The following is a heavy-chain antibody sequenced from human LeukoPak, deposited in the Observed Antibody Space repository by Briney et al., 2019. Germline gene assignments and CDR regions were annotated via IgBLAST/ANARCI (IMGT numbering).Heavy chain of an antibody. J-gene: IGHJ5*02. CDR1: GGSFSGYY. D-gene: IGHD2-21*02. V-gene: IGHV4-34*09. CDR2: INHSGST. Sequence: SETLSLTCAVDGGSFSGYYWSWIRQPPGKGLEWIGEINHSGSTNYNPSLKSRVTISVDTSKNQFSLKLRYVTAADTAVYYCARTYMTSARFDPWGQGTLVTVSS. CDR3: ARTYMTSARFDP.